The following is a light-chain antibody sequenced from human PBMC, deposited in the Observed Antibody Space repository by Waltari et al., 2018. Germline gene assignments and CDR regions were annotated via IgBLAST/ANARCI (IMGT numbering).Light chain of an antibody. CDR3: QQRSNWPPSIT. J-gene: IGKJ5*01. CDR2: DAS. V-gene: IGKV3-11*01. Sequence: EIVLTQSPATLSLSPGESATLSCRASQSVSSYLAWSQQKPGQAPRLLIYDASNRATGIPARFSGSGSGTDFTLTISSLEPEDFAVYYCQQRSNWPPSITFGQGTRLEIK. CDR1: QSVSSY.